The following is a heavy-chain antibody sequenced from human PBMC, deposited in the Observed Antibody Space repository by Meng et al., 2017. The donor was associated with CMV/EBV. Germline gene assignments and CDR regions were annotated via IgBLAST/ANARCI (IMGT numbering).Heavy chain of an antibody. D-gene: IGHD6-19*01. CDR1: GGTFSSYA. CDR2: IIPIFGTA. V-gene: IGHV1-69*05. Sequence: SVNVSCKASGGTFSSYAISWVRPAPGQGLEGVGGIIPIFGTANYAQKFQGRVTITTDESTSTAYMELSRLRSEVTAVYYRLLDSSRWCSMWGQGTLVTVSS. J-gene: IGHJ4*02. CDR3: LLDSSRWCSM.